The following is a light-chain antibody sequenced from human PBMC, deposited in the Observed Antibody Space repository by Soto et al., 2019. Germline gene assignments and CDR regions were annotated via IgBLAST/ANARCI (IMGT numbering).Light chain of an antibody. CDR3: QQYADVPLT. J-gene: IGKJ4*01. CDR1: QGISTY. Sequence: IQMTQSPSSLSASVGDSFIITCQAGQGISTYVNWYQQKGGKAPKILIYDTSSLEPGVPSRFSGSRSGTHFTFSITSLQPEDFATYYCQQYADVPLTFGGGTKVDIQ. CDR2: DTS. V-gene: IGKV1-33*01.